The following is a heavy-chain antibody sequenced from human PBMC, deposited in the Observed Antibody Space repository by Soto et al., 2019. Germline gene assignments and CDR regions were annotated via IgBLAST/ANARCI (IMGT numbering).Heavy chain of an antibody. V-gene: IGHV1-69*13. CDR2: IIPIFGTA. Sequence: ASVKVSCKASGGTFSSYAISWVRQAPGQGLEWMGGIIPIFGTANYAQKFQGRVTITADESTSTAYMELSSLRSEDTAVYYCASPPLRYFDWFKGAFDIWGQGTMVTVSS. D-gene: IGHD3-9*01. CDR1: GGTFSSYA. CDR3: ASPPLRYFDWFKGAFDI. J-gene: IGHJ3*02.